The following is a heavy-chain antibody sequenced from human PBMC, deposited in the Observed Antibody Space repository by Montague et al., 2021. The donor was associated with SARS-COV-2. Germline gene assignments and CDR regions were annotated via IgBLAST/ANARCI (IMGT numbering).Heavy chain of an antibody. D-gene: IGHD6-13*01. CDR1: GASINDYY. J-gene: IGHJ4*02. Sequence: SETLSLTCNVSGASINDYYWNWLRQSPGKRLEWIGYVYTAVRTSXNPSFKGRVTISLDTSKNQISLKLTSMTAADAAVYFCARRAAGGLFYFDYWGLGTLVSASS. CDR3: ARRAAGGLFYFDY. V-gene: IGHV4-59*01. CDR2: VYTAVRT.